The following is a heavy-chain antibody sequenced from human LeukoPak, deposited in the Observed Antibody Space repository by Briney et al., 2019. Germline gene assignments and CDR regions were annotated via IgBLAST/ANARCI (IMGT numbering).Heavy chain of an antibody. CDR1: GYNFTSDW. Sequence: GESLKISCKGSGYNFTSDWIGWVRPMPGKGLEWMGIIYPGDSDTRYSPSFQGQVTISADKSISTAYLQWSSLKASDTAMYYCARYYYDSSGYESNAFDIWGQGTMVTVAS. V-gene: IGHV5-51*01. J-gene: IGHJ3*02. CDR3: ARYYYDSSGYESNAFDI. CDR2: IYPGDSDT. D-gene: IGHD3-22*01.